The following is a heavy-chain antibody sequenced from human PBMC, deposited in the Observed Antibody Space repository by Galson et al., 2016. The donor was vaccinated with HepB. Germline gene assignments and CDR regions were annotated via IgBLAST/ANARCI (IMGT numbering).Heavy chain of an antibody. CDR3: AKVPGVFSPGCYYFGS. CDR1: GFTFNSYA. J-gene: IGHJ4*02. V-gene: IGHV3-23*01. CDR2: ISSGGDIT. D-gene: IGHD6-19*01. Sequence: SLRLSCAGSGFTFNSYAMNWVRQAPRKGPEWVAAISSGGDITYYAASVKGRFTISRDNSKNTLFLHMGRLRAEDTALYYCAKVPGVFSPGCYYFGSWGQGTLVTVSA.